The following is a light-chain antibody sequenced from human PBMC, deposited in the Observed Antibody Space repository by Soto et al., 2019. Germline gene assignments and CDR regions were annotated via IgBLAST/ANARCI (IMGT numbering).Light chain of an antibody. CDR2: EVT. V-gene: IGLV2-18*02. CDR1: SSDVGSYNR. CDR3: SSYTSSDTYV. J-gene: IGLJ1*01. Sequence: LTQPPSVSGSPGQSVTISCTGNSSDVGSYNRVSWYQQPPGTAPKLMIYEVTNRPSGVPDLFSGSKSGNTASLTISGLQAEDGADYYCSSYTSSDTYVFGTGTRSPS.